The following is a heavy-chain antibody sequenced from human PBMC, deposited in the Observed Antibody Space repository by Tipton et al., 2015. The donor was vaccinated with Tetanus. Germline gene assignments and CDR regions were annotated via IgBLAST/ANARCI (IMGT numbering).Heavy chain of an antibody. CDR3: ARHPIAARPVY. D-gene: IGHD6-6*01. Sequence: TLSLTCAVYGGSFSGYYWSWIRQPPGKGLEWIGEINHSGSTNYNPSLKSRVTISVDTSKNQFSLKLSSVTAADTAVYYCARHPIAARPVYWGQGTLVTVSS. J-gene: IGHJ4*02. CDR2: INHSGST. CDR1: GGSFSGYY. V-gene: IGHV4-34*01.